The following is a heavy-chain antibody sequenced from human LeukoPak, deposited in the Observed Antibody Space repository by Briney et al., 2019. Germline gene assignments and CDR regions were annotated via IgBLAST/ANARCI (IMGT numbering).Heavy chain of an antibody. CDR2: INHGGHT. V-gene: IGHV4-34*01. CDR3: VRGPFGNDAGA. Sequence: GSLRLSCVGSGFTFSDHYMDWVRQAPGKGLEWIGEINHGGHTNYNPSLKSRVTMSVDTSKNKFSLNLMSVTAADAAVYYCVRGPFGNDAGAWGPGTRVTVSS. J-gene: IGHJ5*02. D-gene: IGHD1-1*01. CDR1: GFTFSDHY.